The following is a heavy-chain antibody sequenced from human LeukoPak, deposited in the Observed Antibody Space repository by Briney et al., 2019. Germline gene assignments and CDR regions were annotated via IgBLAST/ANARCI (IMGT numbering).Heavy chain of an antibody. J-gene: IGHJ4*02. D-gene: IGHD3-22*01. CDR3: ARPEYYYDSSGSFDY. CDR2: INPNSGGT. V-gene: IGHV1-2*02. CDR1: GYTFTCYY. Sequence: ASVKVSCKASGYTFTCYYRHWVRQAPGQGREWMGWINPNSGGTNYAQKFEGRVTMTRDTSISTAYMELSRLRSDDTAVYYCARPEYYYDSSGSFDYWGQGTLVTVSS.